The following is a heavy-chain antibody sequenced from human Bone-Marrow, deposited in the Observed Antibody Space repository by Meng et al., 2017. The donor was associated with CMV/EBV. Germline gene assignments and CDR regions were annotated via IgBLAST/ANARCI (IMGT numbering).Heavy chain of an antibody. D-gene: IGHD2-21*01. Sequence: ASVKVSCKASGYTFTGYYMHWVRQAPGQGLEWMGWINPNSGGTNYAQKFQGRVTMTRDTSISTAYMELSRLRSDDTAVYYCARGSFRVIAIPVLSHGFDPWGQGTLVTGSS. CDR3: ARGSFRVIAIPVLSHGFDP. V-gene: IGHV1-2*02. CDR1: GYTFTGYY. CDR2: INPNSGGT. J-gene: IGHJ5*02.